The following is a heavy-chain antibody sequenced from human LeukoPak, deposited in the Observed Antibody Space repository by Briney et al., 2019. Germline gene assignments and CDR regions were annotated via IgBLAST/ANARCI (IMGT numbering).Heavy chain of an antibody. CDR2: INPNTGGT. CDR1: GYTFTSYY. Sequence: GASVKVSCKTSGYTFTSYYIHWVRQAPGQGLEWMGWINPNTGGTDFAQKFQGRVAMTRDTSISTAYMELSRLRSDDTAVYYCARVGATTYAFDIWGQGTMVTVSS. J-gene: IGHJ3*02. D-gene: IGHD1-26*01. CDR3: ARVGATTYAFDI. V-gene: IGHV1-2*02.